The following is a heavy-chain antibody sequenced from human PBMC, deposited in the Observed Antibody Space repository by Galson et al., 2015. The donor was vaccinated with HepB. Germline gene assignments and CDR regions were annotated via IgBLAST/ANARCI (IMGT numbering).Heavy chain of an antibody. J-gene: IGHJ6*03. Sequence: SVKVSCKASGYTFTSYAMNWVRQAPGQGLEWMGWINTNTGNPTYAQGFTGRFVFSLDTSVSTAYLQISSLKAEDTAVYYCARGYVVARVYYYYMDVWGKGTTVTVSS. CDR1: GYTFTSYA. D-gene: IGHD2-21*01. CDR3: ARGYVVARVYYYYMDV. V-gene: IGHV7-4-1*02. CDR2: INTNTGNP.